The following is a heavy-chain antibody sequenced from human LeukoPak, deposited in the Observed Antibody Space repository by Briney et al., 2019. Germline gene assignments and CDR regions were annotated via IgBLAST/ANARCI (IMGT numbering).Heavy chain of an antibody. CDR2: IRSKTYGGTT. V-gene: IGHV3-49*04. CDR1: GFTFGDYS. D-gene: IGHD3-10*01. J-gene: IGHJ4*02. CDR3: TRGNSGSYYNQGFDY. Sequence: GGSLRLSCTASGFTFGDYSMTWVRQAPGKGLQWVGFIRSKTYGGTTEYAASVKGRFTISRDDSKSIAYLQMNSLKTEDTAVYYCTRGNSGSYYNQGFDYWGQGTPVTVSS.